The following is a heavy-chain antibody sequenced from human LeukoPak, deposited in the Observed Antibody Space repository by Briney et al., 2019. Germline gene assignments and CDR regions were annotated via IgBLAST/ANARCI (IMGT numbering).Heavy chain of an antibody. Sequence: TGLSLSLSCVAYGFTFSNYAMSWVRQAPGKGLELVSGIHGSDAKTVYAYAGKGRITTARDNTNNSLYLQRNRARAADTSVYYCAKTQGYYDAWGQGALVTVST. V-gene: IGHV3-23*01. CDR2: IHGSDAKT. CDR3: AKTQGYYDA. D-gene: IGHD2-15*01. CDR1: GFTFSNYA. J-gene: IGHJ5*02.